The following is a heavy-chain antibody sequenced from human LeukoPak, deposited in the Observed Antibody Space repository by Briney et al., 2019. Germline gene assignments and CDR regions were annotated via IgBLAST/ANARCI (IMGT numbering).Heavy chain of an antibody. CDR2: INAYNGNT. D-gene: IGHD5-18*01. CDR1: GYTFTSYG. V-gene: IGHV1-18*01. CDR3: ARAGSYGHTYYFDY. Sequence: ASVKVSCKASGYTFTSYGISWVRQAPGQGLEWMGGINAYNGNTNYAQKLQGRITMTTDTSTSTAYMELRSLRSDDTAVYYCARAGSYGHTYYFDYWGQGTLVTVSS. J-gene: IGHJ4*02.